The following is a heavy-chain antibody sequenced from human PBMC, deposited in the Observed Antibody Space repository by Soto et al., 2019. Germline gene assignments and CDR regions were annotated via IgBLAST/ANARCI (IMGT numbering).Heavy chain of an antibody. CDR1: GYTFTSYG. CDR2: ISAYNGNT. Sequence: QVQLVQSGAEVKKPGASVKVSCKASGYTFTSYGISWVRQAPGQGLEWMGWISAYNGNTNYAQKLQGRVTMTTDTATSTAYRELRSLRSDDTAVYYCERGAFHVWDSSSSEGRGGGHVDYWGQGTLVTVSS. V-gene: IGHV1-18*01. CDR3: ERGAFHVWDSSSSEGRGGGHVDY. D-gene: IGHD6-6*01. J-gene: IGHJ4*02.